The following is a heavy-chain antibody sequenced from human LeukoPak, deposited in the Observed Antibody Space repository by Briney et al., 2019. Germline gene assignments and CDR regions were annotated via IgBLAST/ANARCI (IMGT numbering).Heavy chain of an antibody. CDR2: ISYDGSNK. Sequence: GRSLRLSCAASGITFSSYAMHWVRQAPGKGLEWVAFISYDGSNKYYADSVKGRFTISRGNSKNTLYLQMNSLRAEDTALYYCARVDCSTSTCIRPFDYWGQGTLVTVSS. V-gene: IGHV3-30-3*01. CDR1: GITFSSYA. D-gene: IGHD2-2*01. J-gene: IGHJ4*02. CDR3: ARVDCSTSTCIRPFDY.